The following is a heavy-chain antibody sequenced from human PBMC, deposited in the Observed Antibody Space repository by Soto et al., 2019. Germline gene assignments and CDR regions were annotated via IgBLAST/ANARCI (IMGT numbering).Heavy chain of an antibody. J-gene: IGHJ6*02. CDR1: GFTFDDYA. CDR3: ARDLGSYYYYYAMDV. V-gene: IGHV3-9*01. Sequence: PGGSLRLSCAASGFTFDDYAMHWVRQAPGKGLEWVSGISWNSGSIGYADSVKGRFTISRDNAKNSLYLQMNSLRAEDTALYYCARDLGSYYYYYAMDVWGQGTTVTVSS. CDR2: ISWNSGSI. D-gene: IGHD1-26*01.